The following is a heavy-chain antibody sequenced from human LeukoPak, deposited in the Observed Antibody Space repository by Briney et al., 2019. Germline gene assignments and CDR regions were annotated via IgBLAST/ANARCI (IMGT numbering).Heavy chain of an antibody. CDR3: ARGAGGVYYYYMDV. CDR1: GFTFSSYE. Sequence: TGGSLRLSCAASGFTFSSYEMNWVRQAPGKGLEWVSTISGGGDAIYYADSVKGRFTISRDNAKNSLYLQMNSLRAEDTAVYYCARGAGGVYYYYMDVWGKGTTVTISS. V-gene: IGHV3-48*03. J-gene: IGHJ6*03. CDR2: ISGGGDAI. D-gene: IGHD6-25*01.